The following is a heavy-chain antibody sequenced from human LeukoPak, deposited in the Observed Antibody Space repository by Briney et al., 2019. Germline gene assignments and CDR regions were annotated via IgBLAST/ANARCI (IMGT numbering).Heavy chain of an antibody. D-gene: IGHD1-1*01. CDR1: GFSFRSYS. CDR2: IGGGGDAI. Sequence: PGGSLRLSCTASGFSFRSYSLNWVRQSPGKGLEWISYIGGGGDAIYYAESVRGRFTISRDNARNSVYLQVNSLRVEDTAVYYCVRGGQERDDYFDYWGQGTLVTVSS. CDR3: VRGGQERDDYFDY. V-gene: IGHV3-48*04. J-gene: IGHJ4*02.